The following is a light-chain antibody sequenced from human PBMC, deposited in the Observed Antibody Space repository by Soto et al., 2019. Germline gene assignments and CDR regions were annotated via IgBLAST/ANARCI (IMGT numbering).Light chain of an antibody. CDR1: RSISTH. Sequence: DLQMTQFPSTLSASVGETVTITCRASRSISTHLNWYQQKPGKAPTLLIHAASSLHSGVPSRFSGSGSGADFSLTIGNLQPEDFATYYCQQSHITPPVTFGQGTKLEIK. J-gene: IGKJ2*01. CDR2: AAS. V-gene: IGKV1-39*01. CDR3: QQSHITPPVT.